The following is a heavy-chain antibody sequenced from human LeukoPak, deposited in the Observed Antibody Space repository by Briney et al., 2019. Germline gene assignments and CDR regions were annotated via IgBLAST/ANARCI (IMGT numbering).Heavy chain of an antibody. V-gene: IGHV1-8*01. Sequence: ASVKVSCKASGYTFTSYDINWVRQATGQGLEWMGWMNPNSGNTGYAQKFQGRVTMTRNTSISTAYMELSSLRSEYTAVYYCARGDYDILTGYYRTSGDNWFDPWGQGTLVTVSS. CDR3: ARGDYDILTGYYRTSGDNWFDP. CDR2: MNPNSGNT. J-gene: IGHJ5*02. D-gene: IGHD3-9*01. CDR1: GYTFTSYD.